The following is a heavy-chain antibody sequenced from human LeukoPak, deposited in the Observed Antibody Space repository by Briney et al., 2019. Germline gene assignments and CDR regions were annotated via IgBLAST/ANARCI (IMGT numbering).Heavy chain of an antibody. D-gene: IGHD3-22*01. V-gene: IGHV3-66*01. J-gene: IGHJ3*02. Sequence: GGSLRLSCAASGFIVSSNYMSWVRQAPGKGLEWVSVIYSGGSTYYADSVKGRFTISRDNSKNTLYLQMNSLRAEDTAVYYCARGAQVVVITDDAFDIWGQGTMVTVSS. CDR2: IYSGGST. CDR3: ARGAQVVVITDDAFDI. CDR1: GFIVSSNY.